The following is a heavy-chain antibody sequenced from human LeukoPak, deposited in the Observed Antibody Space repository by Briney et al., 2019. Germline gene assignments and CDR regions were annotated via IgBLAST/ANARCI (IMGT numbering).Heavy chain of an antibody. J-gene: IGHJ5*02. CDR2: IIPIFGTA. Sequence: SVTVSCKASGGTFSSYVISWVRQAPGKGLEWMGGIIPIFGTANYAQKFQGRVTITADESTSTAYMELSSLRSEDTAVYYCARALLRYCSGTSCYWFDPWGQGTLVTVSS. CDR3: ARALLRYCSGTSCYWFDP. D-gene: IGHD2-2*01. V-gene: IGHV1-69*01. CDR1: GGTFSSYV.